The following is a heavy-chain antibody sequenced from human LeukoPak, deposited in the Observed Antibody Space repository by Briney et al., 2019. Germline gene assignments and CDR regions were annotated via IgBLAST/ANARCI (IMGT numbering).Heavy chain of an antibody. V-gene: IGHV3-7*01. J-gene: IGHJ5*02. CDR2: IKQDGSEK. Sequence: GGSLRLSCAASGFTFSNYWMSWVRQAPGKGLEWVANIKQDGSEKHYVDSVKGRFTISRDNAKNPLSLQMNSLRAEDTAVYYCARITFYYGSSGYLGWFDPWGQGTLVTVSP. CDR3: ARITFYYGSSGYLGWFDP. CDR1: GFTFSNYW. D-gene: IGHD3-22*01.